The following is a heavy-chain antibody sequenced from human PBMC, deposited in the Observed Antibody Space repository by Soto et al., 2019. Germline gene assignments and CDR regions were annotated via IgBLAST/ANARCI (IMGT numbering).Heavy chain of an antibody. CDR1: NASISSSNW. CDR3: VRDEAHYDILTGSSLGRAFDI. D-gene: IGHD3-9*01. Sequence: QVQLQESGPRLVKPSGTLSLTCVITNASISSSNWWSWVRQTPGKGLEWIGEIYHTGRTNYNPSLKSRVTMSIDKSNNRSSLRLTSLTAADTAVYYCVRDEAHYDILTGSSLGRAFDIWGQGTMVTVSS. J-gene: IGHJ3*02. V-gene: IGHV4-4*02. CDR2: IYHTGRT.